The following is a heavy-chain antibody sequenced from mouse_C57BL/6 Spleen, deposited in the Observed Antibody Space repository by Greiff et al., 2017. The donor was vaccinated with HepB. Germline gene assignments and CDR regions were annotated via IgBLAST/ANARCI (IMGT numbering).Heavy chain of an antibody. J-gene: IGHJ2*01. Sequence: VKLMESGPGLVQPSQSLSITCTVSGFSLTSYGVHWVRQSPGKGLEWLGVIWSGGSTDYNAAFISRLSISKDNSKSQVFFKMNSLQADDTAIYYCARNRGVANEDYFDYWGQGTTLTVSS. CDR1: GFSLTSYG. V-gene: IGHV2-2*01. CDR2: IWSGGST. CDR3: ARNRGVANEDYFDY.